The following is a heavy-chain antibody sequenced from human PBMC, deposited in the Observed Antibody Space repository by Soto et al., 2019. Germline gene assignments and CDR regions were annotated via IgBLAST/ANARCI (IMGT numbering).Heavy chain of an antibody. D-gene: IGHD3-10*01. J-gene: IGHJ5*02. CDR1: GGSISSYY. CDR2: IYYSGST. V-gene: IGHV4-59*01. CDR3: ARMYYYGSGSLNWFDP. Sequence: QVQLQESGPGLVKPSETLSLTCTVSGGSISSYYWSWIRQPPGKGLEWIGYIYYSGSTNYNPSLNSRDTISVDPSRNQFSLRLSSVTAADTAVYYCARMYYYGSGSLNWFDPWGQGTLVTVSS.